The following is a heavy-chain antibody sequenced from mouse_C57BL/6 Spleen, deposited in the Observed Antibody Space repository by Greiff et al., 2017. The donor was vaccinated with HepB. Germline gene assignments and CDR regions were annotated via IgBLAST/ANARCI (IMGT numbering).Heavy chain of an antibody. V-gene: IGHV1-85*01. CDR2: IYPRDGST. CDR3: ARSGLGWYFDV. CDR1: GYTFTSYA. Sequence: QVQLKESGPELVKPGASVKLSCKASGYTFTSYAINWVKQRPGQGLEWIGWIYPRDGSTKYNEKFKGKATLTVDTSSSTAYMELHSLTSEDSAVYFWARSGLGWYFDVWGTGTTVTVSS. J-gene: IGHJ1*03. D-gene: IGHD3-1*01.